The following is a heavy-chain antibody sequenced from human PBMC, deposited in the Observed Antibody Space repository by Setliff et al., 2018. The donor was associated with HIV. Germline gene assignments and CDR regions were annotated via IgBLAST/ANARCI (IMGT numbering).Heavy chain of an antibody. V-gene: IGHV3-23*01. CDR2: ISDGGGST. Sequence: GGSMRLSCAASGFTFSSYPMSWVRQSPGKGPEWASAISDGGGSTYYAVSVKGRFTISRDNSKNTLYLQMNSLRFEDTAVYYCAKEPKLGGIAAPFDYWGQGTLVTVSS. CDR3: AKEPKLGGIAAPFDY. CDR1: GFTFSSYP. D-gene: IGHD6-6*01. J-gene: IGHJ4*02.